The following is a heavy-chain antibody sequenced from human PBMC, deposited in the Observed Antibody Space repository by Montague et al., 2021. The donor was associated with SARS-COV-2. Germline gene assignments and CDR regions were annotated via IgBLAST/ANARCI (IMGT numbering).Heavy chain of an antibody. CDR2: IYYSGST. CDR3: ARDLPPSRPRNPV. V-gene: IGHV4-61*01. J-gene: IGHJ4*02. D-gene: IGHD2/OR15-2a*01. Sequence: SETLSLTCTVAGGSISSGSYYWGWIRQPPEKGLEWIGYIYYSGSTNYNPSLKSRVTISVDTSKNQFSLRLSSVTAADTAVYYCARDLPPSRPRNPVWGQGTLVTVSS. CDR1: GGSISSGSYY.